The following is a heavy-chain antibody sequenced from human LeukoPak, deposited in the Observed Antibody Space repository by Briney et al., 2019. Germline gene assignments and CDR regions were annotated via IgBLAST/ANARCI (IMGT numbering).Heavy chain of an antibody. J-gene: IGHJ6*03. CDR2: INHSGST. D-gene: IGHD3-3*01. CDR3: ARVSGDTIFGSSYYYMDV. CDR1: GGSFSGYC. V-gene: IGHV4-34*01. Sequence: SETLSLTCAVYGGSFSGYCWSWIRQPPGKGLEWIGEINHSGSTNYNPSLESRVTISVDTSKNQFSLKLSSVTAADTAVYYCARVSGDTIFGSSYYYMDVWGKGTTVTVSS.